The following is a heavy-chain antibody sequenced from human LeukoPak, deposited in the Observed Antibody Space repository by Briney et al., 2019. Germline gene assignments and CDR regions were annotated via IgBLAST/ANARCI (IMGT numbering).Heavy chain of an antibody. CDR3: ARGPGPIVVVGFDP. J-gene: IGHJ5*02. V-gene: IGHV4-61*08. D-gene: IGHD2-2*01. CDR2: IYYSGST. CDR1: GGSISSGGYY. Sequence: PSETLSLTCTVSGGSISSGGYYWSWIRQHPGKGLEWIGYIYYSGSTYYNPSLKSRVTISVDTSKNQFSLKLSSVTAADTAVYYCARGPGPIVVVGFDPWGQGTLVTVSS.